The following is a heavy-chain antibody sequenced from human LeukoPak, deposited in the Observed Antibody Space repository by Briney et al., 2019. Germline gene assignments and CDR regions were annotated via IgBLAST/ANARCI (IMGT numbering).Heavy chain of an antibody. D-gene: IGHD3-22*01. Sequence: PSETLSLTCTVSGVSISNHYSSWIRQPPGKGLEWIGYIYYSGSTNYNPSLKSRVTISVDTSKNQFSLKLSSVTAADTAVYYCARHVENSSGYSNYYYYGMDVWGQGTTVTVSS. CDR2: IYYSGST. J-gene: IGHJ6*02. CDR1: GVSISNHY. V-gene: IGHV4-59*08. CDR3: ARHVENSSGYSNYYYYGMDV.